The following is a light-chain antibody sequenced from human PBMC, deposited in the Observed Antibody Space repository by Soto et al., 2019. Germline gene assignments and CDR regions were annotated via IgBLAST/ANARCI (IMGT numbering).Light chain of an antibody. CDR1: QDISSY. J-gene: IGKJ4*01. Sequence: IQLTQSPSSLSASVGDRVTITCRASQDISSYLAWYQQKPGKAPNLLIYAASTLQSGVPSRFSGSGSGTDFTLTVSSLQPEDFATYYCQQLNSHPLTFGGGTKVDIK. CDR2: AAS. V-gene: IGKV1-9*01. CDR3: QQLNSHPLT.